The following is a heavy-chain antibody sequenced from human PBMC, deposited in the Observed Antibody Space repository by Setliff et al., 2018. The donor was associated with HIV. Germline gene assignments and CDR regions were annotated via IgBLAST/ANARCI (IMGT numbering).Heavy chain of an antibody. Sequence: PSETLSLTCTVSGGSISSYYWSWIRQPPGKGLEWIGYIYTSGSTNYNPSLKSRVTISVDTSKNQFSLKLSSVTAADTAVYYCARRGLGVVGAIDYWSQGTLVTVSS. CDR3: ARRGLGVVGAIDY. D-gene: IGHD2-15*01. CDR2: IYTSGST. CDR1: GGSISSYY. J-gene: IGHJ4*02. V-gene: IGHV4-4*09.